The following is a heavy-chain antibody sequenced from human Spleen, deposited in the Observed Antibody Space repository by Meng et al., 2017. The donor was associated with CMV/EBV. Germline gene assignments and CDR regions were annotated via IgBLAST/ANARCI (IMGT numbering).Heavy chain of an antibody. CDR3: ARVKRYCTGGSCSSTGYYGMDV. CDR1: RYTFIGYY. CDR2: INPETGDA. Sequence: ASVKVSCKASRYTFIGYYMHWMRQAPGQGLEWMGWINPETGDANYAQKFQGRVTMTGDTSITTAYMELSRLRSDDMAVYYCARVKRYCTGGSCSSTGYYGMDVWGQGTTVTVSS. J-gene: IGHJ6*02. V-gene: IGHV1-2*02. D-gene: IGHD2-15*01.